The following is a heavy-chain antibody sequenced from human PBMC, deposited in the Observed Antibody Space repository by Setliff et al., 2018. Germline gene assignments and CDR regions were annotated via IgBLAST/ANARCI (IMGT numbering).Heavy chain of an antibody. CDR2: IYWDDDK. CDR3: ARCITIFGVVIPNAFDY. D-gene: IGHD3-3*01. Sequence: SGPTLVNPTQTLTLTCTFSGFSLSTSGVGVGWLRQPPGKALEWLALIYWDDDKRYSPSLKSRLTVIKDTSKNQVVLTLTNMDPVDTATYYCARCITIFGVVIPNAFDYWGQGTLVTVSS. CDR1: GFSLSTSGVG. J-gene: IGHJ4*02. V-gene: IGHV2-5*02.